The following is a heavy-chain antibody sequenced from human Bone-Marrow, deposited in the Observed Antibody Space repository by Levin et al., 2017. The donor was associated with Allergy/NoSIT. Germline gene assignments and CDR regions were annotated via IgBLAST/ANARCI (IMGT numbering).Heavy chain of an antibody. Sequence: GGSLRLSCAAPGFSFRNYAMSWVRQAPGKGLEWVSAISGGGGSTYYADSVKGRFTISRDDSKNTLYLQMNSLRAEDTAVFYCAKGSGYASGWFDHLGQGTLVTVSS. J-gene: IGHJ5*02. CDR2: ISGGGGST. D-gene: IGHD2-2*01. CDR1: GFSFRNYA. V-gene: IGHV3-23*01. CDR3: AKGSGYASGWFDH.